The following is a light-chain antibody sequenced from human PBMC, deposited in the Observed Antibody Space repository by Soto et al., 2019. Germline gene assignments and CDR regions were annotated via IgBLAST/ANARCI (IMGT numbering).Light chain of an antibody. CDR2: GAF. CDR1: PSVTNF. CDR3: QQRNIWPPVT. V-gene: IGKV3-11*01. J-gene: IGKJ5*01. Sequence: EIVLTQSPATLALSPWERANLSCSSSPSVTNFLAWYQQKPGQAPRLLIYGAFNRATGIPARFSGSGSGTDFTLTISSLEPEDSAIYYCQQRNIWPPVTFGQGTRLEI.